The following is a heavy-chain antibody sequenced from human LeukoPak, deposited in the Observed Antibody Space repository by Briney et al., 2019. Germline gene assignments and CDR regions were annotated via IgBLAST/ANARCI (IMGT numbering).Heavy chain of an antibody. Sequence: SETLSLTCAVYGGSFSGYYWSWIRQPPGKGLEWIGEINHSGSTNYNPSLKSRVTISVDTSKNQFSLKLSSVTAADTAVYYCARGQDTAMVRGHFDYWGQGTLVTVSS. CDR3: ARGQDTAMVRGHFDY. V-gene: IGHV4-34*01. D-gene: IGHD5-18*01. CDR2: INHSGST. CDR1: GGSFSGYY. J-gene: IGHJ4*02.